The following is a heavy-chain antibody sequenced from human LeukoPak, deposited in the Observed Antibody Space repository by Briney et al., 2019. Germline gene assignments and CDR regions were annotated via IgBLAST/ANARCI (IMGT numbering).Heavy chain of an antibody. D-gene: IGHD2-2*01. CDR3: ARGRRGIVAVPAAILDY. V-gene: IGHV3-66*02. J-gene: IGHJ4*02. Sequence: GGSLRLSCAASGFTVSSNYMSWVRQAPGKGLEWVSVIYSGGSTYYADSVKGRFTISRDNSKNTLYLQMNSLRAEDTAAYYCARGRRGIVAVPAAILDYWGQGTLVTVSS. CDR2: IYSGGST. CDR1: GFTVSSNY.